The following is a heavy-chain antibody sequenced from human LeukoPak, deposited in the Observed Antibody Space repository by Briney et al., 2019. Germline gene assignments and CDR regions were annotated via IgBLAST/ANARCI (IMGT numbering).Heavy chain of an antibody. D-gene: IGHD1-1*01. CDR2: IYSGGST. J-gene: IGHJ6*03. CDR1: EFSVGSNY. Sequence: GGSLRLSCAASEFSVGSNYMTWVRQAPGKGLEWVSLIYSGGSTYYEDSVKGRFTISRDNSKNTLYLQMNSLRAEDTAVYYCARGLSLYNWNDVIDLYYYYYMDVWGKGTTVTISS. CDR3: ARGLSLYNWNDVIDLYYYYYMDV. V-gene: IGHV3-66*01.